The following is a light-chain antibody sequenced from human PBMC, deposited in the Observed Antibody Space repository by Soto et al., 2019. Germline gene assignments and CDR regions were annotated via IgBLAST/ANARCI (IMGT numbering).Light chain of an antibody. CDR3: QQYGSSPDT. V-gene: IGKV3-20*01. CDR2: GAS. J-gene: IGKJ5*01. Sequence: EIVLTQSPGTLSLSPGERATLSCRASRSVSSSHLAWYQQKPGQAPRLLIYGASSRAPGIPDRFSGSGSGTDFTLTISRLEPEDFAVYYCQQYGSSPDTFGQGTRLEIK. CDR1: RSVSSSH.